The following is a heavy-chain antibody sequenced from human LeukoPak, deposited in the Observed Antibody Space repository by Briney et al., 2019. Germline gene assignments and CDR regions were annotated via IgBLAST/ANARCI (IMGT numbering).Heavy chain of an antibody. CDR2: INPSGGST. V-gene: IGHV1-46*01. Sequence: GASVKVSCKASGYTFTSYGISWVRQAPGQGLEWMGIINPSGGSTSYAQKFQGRVTMTRDTSTSTVYMELSSLRSEDTAVYYCARDREGATTYWGQGTLVTVSS. CDR1: GYTFTSYG. J-gene: IGHJ4*02. CDR3: ARDREGATTY. D-gene: IGHD1-26*01.